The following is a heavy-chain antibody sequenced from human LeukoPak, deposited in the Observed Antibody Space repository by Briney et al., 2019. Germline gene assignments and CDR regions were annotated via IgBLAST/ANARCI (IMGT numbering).Heavy chain of an antibody. Sequence: SETLSLTCTVSGGSISSYYWSWIRQPPGKGLEWIGYIYYSGSTNYNPSLKSRVTISVDTSKNQFSLKLTSVTAADTAVYYCARGLAVGDYGDYAPHDYWGQGTLVTVSS. CDR3: ARGLAVGDYGDYAPHDY. J-gene: IGHJ4*02. CDR1: GGSISSYY. V-gene: IGHV4-59*01. CDR2: IYYSGST. D-gene: IGHD4-17*01.